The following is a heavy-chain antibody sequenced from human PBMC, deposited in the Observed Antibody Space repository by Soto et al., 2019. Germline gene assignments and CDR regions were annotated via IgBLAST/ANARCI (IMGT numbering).Heavy chain of an antibody. Sequence: QVQLVQSGAEVKRPGASVKVSCKAPGYTFSNFGLSWVRQAPGQGLEWMGWISGYNGDANSAHKFQGRVTMTTDTSTTTAYMEVRSLTSDDTAVYYCARDKGYGFGWSSSSGMDVWGQGTTVTVSS. CDR3: ARDKGYGFGWSSSSGMDV. CDR2: ISGYNGDA. CDR1: GYTFSNFG. V-gene: IGHV1-18*01. J-gene: IGHJ6*02. D-gene: IGHD2-15*01.